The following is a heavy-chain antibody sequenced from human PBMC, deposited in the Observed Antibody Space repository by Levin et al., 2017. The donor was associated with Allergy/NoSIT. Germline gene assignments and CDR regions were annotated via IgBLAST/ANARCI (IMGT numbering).Heavy chain of an antibody. Sequence: RAGVSLRLSCTASGFTFANAWMTWVRQRPGQGLEWIGRLRSKRDGGTAEYAAAVMGRFIFSRDDSKETFYLQMNGLKIEDTGVYYCTTDPAFRANCRGNSCRALRTWFDPWGQGTLVTVSS. CDR3: TTDPAFRANCRGNSCRALRTWFDP. CDR1: GFTFANAW. CDR2: LRSKRDGGTA. J-gene: IGHJ5*02. V-gene: IGHV3-15*05. D-gene: IGHD2-21*01.